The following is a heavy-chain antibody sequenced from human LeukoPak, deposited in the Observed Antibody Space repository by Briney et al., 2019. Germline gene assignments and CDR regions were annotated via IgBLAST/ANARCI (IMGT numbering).Heavy chain of an antibody. Sequence: PGGSLRLSCAASGFTFSSYEMNWVRQAPGKGLEWVSYISSSGSTIYYADSVKGRFTISRDNAKNSLYLQMNSLRAEDTAVYYCARAGRFLEWLSSSYYYYYMDVWGKRTTVTVSS. J-gene: IGHJ6*03. CDR2: ISSSGSTI. CDR3: ARAGRFLEWLSSSYYYYYMDV. V-gene: IGHV3-48*03. CDR1: GFTFSSYE. D-gene: IGHD3-3*01.